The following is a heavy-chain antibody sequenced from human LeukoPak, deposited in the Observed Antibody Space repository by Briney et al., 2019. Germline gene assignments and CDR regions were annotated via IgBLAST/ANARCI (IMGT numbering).Heavy chain of an antibody. CDR3: SGSGSLNPTPYYFDY. J-gene: IGHJ4*02. CDR2: IYSGGST. V-gene: IGHV3-53*01. D-gene: IGHD3-10*01. CDR1: GFTVSSNY. Sequence: GGSLRLSCAASGFTVSSNYMSWVRQAPGKGLEWVSVIYSGGSTYYADSVKGRFTISRDNSKNTLYLQMNSLRAEDTAVHYCSGSGSLNPTPYYFDYWGQGTLVTVSS.